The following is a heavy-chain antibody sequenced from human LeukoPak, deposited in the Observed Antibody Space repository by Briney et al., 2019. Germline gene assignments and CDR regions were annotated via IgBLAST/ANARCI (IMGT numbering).Heavy chain of an antibody. J-gene: IGHJ3*02. D-gene: IGHD6-19*01. CDR3: AREMQWLTPTYAFDI. CDR1: GFTFSSYS. V-gene: IGHV3-21*01. Sequence: PGGSLRLSCAASGFTFSSYSMNWVRQAPGKGLEWVSSISSSSSYIYYADSVKGRFTISRDNAKSSLYLQMNSLRAEDTAVYYCAREMQWLTPTYAFDIWGQGTMVTVSS. CDR2: ISSSSSYI.